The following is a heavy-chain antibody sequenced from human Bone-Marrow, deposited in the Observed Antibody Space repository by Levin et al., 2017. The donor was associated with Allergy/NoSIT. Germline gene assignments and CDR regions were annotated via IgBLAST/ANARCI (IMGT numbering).Heavy chain of an antibody. CDR3: ARSSPRTYSGSYIAYFDY. Sequence: SQTLSLTCAISGDSVSSNSAAWNWIRQSPSRGLEWLGRTYYRSKWYNDYAVSVKSRITINPDTSKNQFSLQLNSVTPEDTAVYYCARSSPRTYSGSYIAYFDYWGQGTLVTVSS. D-gene: IGHD1-26*01. V-gene: IGHV6-1*01. J-gene: IGHJ4*02. CDR1: GDSVSSNSAA. CDR2: TYYRSKWYN.